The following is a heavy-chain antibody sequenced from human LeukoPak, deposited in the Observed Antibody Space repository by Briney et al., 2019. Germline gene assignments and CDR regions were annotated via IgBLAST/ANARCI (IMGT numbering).Heavy chain of an antibody. J-gene: IGHJ3*02. CDR1: GGSISSYY. Sequence: PSETLSLTCTVSGGSISSYYWSWIRQPPGKGLEWIGYIYYSGSTNYNPSLKSRVTILVDTSKNQFSLKLSSVTAADTAVYYCARSSRRDDAFDIWGQGTMVTVSS. CDR2: IYYSGST. V-gene: IGHV4-59*01. CDR3: ARSSRRDDAFDI.